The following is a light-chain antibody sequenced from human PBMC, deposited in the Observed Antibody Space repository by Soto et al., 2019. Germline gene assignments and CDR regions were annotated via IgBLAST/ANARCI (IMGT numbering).Light chain of an antibody. J-gene: IGKJ2*01. CDR2: GAS. CDR3: QQYGGSPLYT. CDR1: QSVSSSD. V-gene: IGKV3-20*01. Sequence: EIVLTQSPGTLSLSPGDRATLSCRASQSVSSSDLAWYQQKPGQAPRLLIYGASIRATGIPDRFSGSGSGTAFTLTISRLEPADFAVYYCQQYGGSPLYTFGQGTKLEIK.